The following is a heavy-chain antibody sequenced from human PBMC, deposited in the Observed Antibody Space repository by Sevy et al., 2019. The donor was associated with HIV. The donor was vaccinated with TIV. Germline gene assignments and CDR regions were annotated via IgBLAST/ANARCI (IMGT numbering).Heavy chain of an antibody. CDR2: IKSKTDGGTT. V-gene: IGHV3-15*01. D-gene: IGHD3-3*01. J-gene: IGHJ3*02. Sequence: GGSLRLSCAASGFTFSNAWMSWVRQAPGKGLEWVGRIKSKTDGGTTDYAAPVKGRFTISRDDSKNTLYLQMNSLKTKDTAVYYCTTDLGHTYYDFWSGYYTGGDAFDIWGQGTMVTVSS. CDR3: TTDLGHTYYDFWSGYYTGGDAFDI. CDR1: GFTFSNAW.